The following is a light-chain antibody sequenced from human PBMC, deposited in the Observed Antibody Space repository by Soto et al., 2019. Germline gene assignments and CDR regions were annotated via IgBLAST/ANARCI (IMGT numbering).Light chain of an antibody. V-gene: IGLV2-14*01. CDR3: SSYSISTAYL. CDR2: EVS. CDR1: SSDVGGYDY. J-gene: IGLJ1*01. Sequence: QSALTQPASVSGSPGQSITISCTGTSSDVGGYDYVSWYQLHPGKAPKLMVFEVSNRPSGVSYCFSGSKAGNTGSLTISGLQAEDEADYFCSSYSISTAYLFGTGTKLTVL.